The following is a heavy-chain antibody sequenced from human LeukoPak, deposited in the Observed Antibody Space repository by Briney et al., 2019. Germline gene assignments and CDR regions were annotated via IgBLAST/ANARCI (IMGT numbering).Heavy chain of an antibody. CDR2: ISYDGSNK. J-gene: IGHJ1*01. D-gene: IGHD2-2*01. Sequence: PGGSLRLSCAASGFTFSSYGMHWVRQAPGKGLEWVAVISYDGSNKYYADSVKGRFTISRDNSKNTLYLQMNSLRAEDTAVYYCAKERGYRSSTSCYVYFQHWGQGTLVTVSS. CDR1: GFTFSSYG. CDR3: AKERGYRSSTSCYVYFQH. V-gene: IGHV3-30*18.